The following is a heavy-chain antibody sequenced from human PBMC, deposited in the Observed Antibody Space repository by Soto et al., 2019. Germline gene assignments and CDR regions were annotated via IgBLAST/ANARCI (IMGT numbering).Heavy chain of an antibody. V-gene: IGHV3-74*01. J-gene: IGHJ4*02. CDR1: GFTFSNYW. CDR3: ARDLGGAGSY. Sequence: AQLVESGGGLVQPGGSLRLSCAASGFTFSNYWMHWVRQVPGQGPVWVSRLNRDGSRTDYADSVRGRFTIFRDNASNTLYLQMNSLRAEDTAMYYCARDLGGAGSYWGQGTLVTVSS. CDR2: LNRDGSRT. D-gene: IGHD1-26*01.